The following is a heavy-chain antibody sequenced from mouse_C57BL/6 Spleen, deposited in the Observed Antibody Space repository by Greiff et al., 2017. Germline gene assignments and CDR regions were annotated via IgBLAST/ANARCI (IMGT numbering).Heavy chain of an antibody. Sequence: QVQLKQPGAELVKPGASVKLSCKASGYTFTSYWMHWVKQRPGRGLEWIGRIEPNSGGTKYNEKFKSKATLTVDKPSSTAYMQLSSLTSEDSAVYYCARGGYYDSSYWYFDVWGTGTTVTVAS. J-gene: IGHJ1*03. D-gene: IGHD2-4*01. CDR2: IEPNSGGT. V-gene: IGHV1-72*01. CDR1: GYTFTSYW. CDR3: ARGGYYDSSYWYFDV.